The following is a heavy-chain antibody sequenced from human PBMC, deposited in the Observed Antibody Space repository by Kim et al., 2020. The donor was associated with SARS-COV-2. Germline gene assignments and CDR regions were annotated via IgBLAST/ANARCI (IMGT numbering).Heavy chain of an antibody. CDR1: GFTFSSYS. D-gene: IGHD4-17*01. J-gene: IGHJ3*02. CDR2: ISSSSSYI. Sequence: GGSLRLSCAASGFTFSSYSMNWVRQAPGKGLEWVSSISSSSSYIYYADSVKGRFTISRDNPKNSLYLQMNSLRAEDTAVYYCARDMPDYGDYSNAFDIWGQGTMVTVSS. CDR3: ARDMPDYGDYSNAFDI. V-gene: IGHV3-21*01.